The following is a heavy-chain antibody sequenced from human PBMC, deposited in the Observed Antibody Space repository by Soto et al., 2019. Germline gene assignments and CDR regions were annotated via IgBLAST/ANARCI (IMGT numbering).Heavy chain of an antibody. V-gene: IGHV1-69*12. D-gene: IGHD5-12*01. CDR2: IIPIFGTA. CDR3: ARDGCGYDYYYGMDV. CDR1: GGTFSSCA. J-gene: IGHJ6*02. Sequence: QVQLVQSGAEVKKTGSSVKVSCKASGGTFSSCAISWVRQAPGQGLEWMGGIIPIFGTANYAQKFQGRVTITADESTSTAYMELSSLRSEDTAVYYCARDGCGYDYYYGMDVWGQGTTVTVSS.